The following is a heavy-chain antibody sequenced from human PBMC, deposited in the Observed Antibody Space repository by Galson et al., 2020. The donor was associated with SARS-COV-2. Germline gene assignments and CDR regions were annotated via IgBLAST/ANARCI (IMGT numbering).Heavy chain of an antibody. V-gene: IGHV1-46*01. J-gene: IGHJ6*02. CDR1: GYTFTSYY. Sequence: GESLKISCKASGYTFTSYYMHWVRQAPGQGLEWMGIINPSGGSTSYAQKFQGRVTMTRDTSTSTVYMELSSLISEDTAVYYCVKDLTMVRGTSYYYYYGMDVWGQGTTVTVSS. CDR2: INPSGGST. CDR3: VKDLTMVRGTSYYYYYGMDV. D-gene: IGHD3-10*01.